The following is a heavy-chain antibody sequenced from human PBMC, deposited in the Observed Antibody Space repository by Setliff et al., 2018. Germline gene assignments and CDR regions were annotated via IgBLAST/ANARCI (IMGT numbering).Heavy chain of an antibody. D-gene: IGHD3-22*01. V-gene: IGHV4-39*01. Sequence: LSLTCTVSGGSISSSSYYWGWIRQPPGKGLEWIGSIYYSGSTYYNPSLKSRVTISVDTSKNQFSLKPSSVTAADTAVYYCARLGSARYDSSGYYPDNWFDPWGQGTLVTVSS. CDR3: ARLGSARYDSSGYYPDNWFDP. J-gene: IGHJ5*02. CDR1: GGSISSSSYY. CDR2: IYYSGST.